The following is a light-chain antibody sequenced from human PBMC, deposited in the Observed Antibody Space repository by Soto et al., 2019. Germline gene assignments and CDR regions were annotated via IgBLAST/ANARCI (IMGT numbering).Light chain of an antibody. CDR3: QQYENLVT. Sequence: DIHNNQSRSSLVSSLGYIVTITFRASQDIRNSLNWYQQKPGTAPNLLIYDASNLETGVPSRFSGSGSGTDFSFSISRLQTEDIATYYCQQYENLVTFGQGTRLAIK. CDR1: QDIRNS. CDR2: DAS. V-gene: IGKV1-33*01. J-gene: IGKJ5*01.